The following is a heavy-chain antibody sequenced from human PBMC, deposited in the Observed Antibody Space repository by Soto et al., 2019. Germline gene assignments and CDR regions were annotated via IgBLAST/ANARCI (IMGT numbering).Heavy chain of an antibody. CDR3: ARLGPYYDILTGYDPSRFAGYYMDV. D-gene: IGHD3-9*01. V-gene: IGHV4-59*08. CDR1: GGSISSYY. Sequence: PSETLSLTCTVSGGSISSYYWSWIRQPPGKGLEWIGYIYYSGSTNYNPSLKSRVTISVDTSKNQFSLKLSSVTAADTAVYYCARLGPYYDILTGYDPSRFAGYYMDVWGKGTTVPVSS. CDR2: IYYSGST. J-gene: IGHJ6*03.